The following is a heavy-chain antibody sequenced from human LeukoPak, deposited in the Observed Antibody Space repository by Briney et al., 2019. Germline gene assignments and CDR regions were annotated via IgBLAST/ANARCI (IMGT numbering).Heavy chain of an antibody. D-gene: IGHD4-17*01. J-gene: IGHJ4*02. Sequence: TGGSLRLSCAASGFTFSSYGMHWVRQAPGKGLEWVAVISYGGSNKYYADSVKGRFTISRDNSKNTLYLQMNSLRAEDTAVYYCAIGASFDYWGQGTLVTVSS. CDR2: ISYGGSNK. CDR3: AIGASFDY. CDR1: GFTFSSYG. V-gene: IGHV3-30*03.